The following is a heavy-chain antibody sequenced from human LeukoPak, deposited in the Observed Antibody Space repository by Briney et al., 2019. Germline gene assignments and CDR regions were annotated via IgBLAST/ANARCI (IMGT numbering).Heavy chain of an antibody. CDR1: GFTFSSYA. V-gene: IGHV3-23*01. J-gene: IGHJ4*02. CDR3: AKGRRDSCYSAVDY. CDR2: ICGSGGST. D-gene: IGHD2-15*01. Sequence: GGSLRLSCAAAGFTFSSYAISWVRQAPGKGLEWVSVICGSGGSTYYADSVKGRFTISRDNSKNTLYLQMNSLRAEDSAVYYCAKGRRDSCYSAVDYWGQGTLVTVSS.